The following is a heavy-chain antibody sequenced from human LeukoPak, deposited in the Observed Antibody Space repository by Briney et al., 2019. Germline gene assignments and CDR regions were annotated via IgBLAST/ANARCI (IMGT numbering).Heavy chain of an antibody. CDR1: GFTFSNTW. V-gene: IGHV3-15*01. Sequence: KPGGSLRLSCAASGFTFSNTWMSWVRQAPGKGLEWIARIKSKTNGGTIDYTAPVKGRFTISRDDSKKTLYLQMDSLKTEDTAVYYCTTDPRDWGQGTLVTVSS. CDR3: TTDPRD. CDR2: IKSKTNGGTI. J-gene: IGHJ4*02.